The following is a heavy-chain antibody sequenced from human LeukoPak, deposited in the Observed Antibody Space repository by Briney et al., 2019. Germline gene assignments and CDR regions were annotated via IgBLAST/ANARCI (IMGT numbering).Heavy chain of an antibody. Sequence: SETLSLTCAVYGGSFSGYYWSWIRQPPGKGLEWIGEINHSGSTSYNPSLKSRVTISVDTSKNQFSLKLSSVTAADTAVYYCAREGDVDGYDLNFDYWGQGTLVTVSS. CDR1: GGSFSGYY. CDR2: INHSGST. CDR3: AREGDVDGYDLNFDY. J-gene: IGHJ4*02. D-gene: IGHD5-12*01. V-gene: IGHV4-34*01.